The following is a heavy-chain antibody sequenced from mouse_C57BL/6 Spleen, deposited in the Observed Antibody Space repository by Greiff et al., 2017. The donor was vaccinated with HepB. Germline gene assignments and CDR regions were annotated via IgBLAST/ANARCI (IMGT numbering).Heavy chain of an antibody. J-gene: IGHJ3*01. Sequence: VHVKQSGAELVRPGASVKLSCTASGFNIKDDYMHWVKQRPEQGLEWIGRIDPENGDTEYASKLQGKATITADTSSNTAYLQLSSLTSEDTAVYYCTTDPGFAYWGQGTLVTVSA. CDR1: GFNIKDDY. CDR3: TTDPGFAY. V-gene: IGHV14-4*01. CDR2: IDPENGDT.